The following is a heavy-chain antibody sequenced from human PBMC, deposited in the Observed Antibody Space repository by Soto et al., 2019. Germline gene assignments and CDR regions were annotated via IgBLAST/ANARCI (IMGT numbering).Heavy chain of an antibody. V-gene: IGHV1-2*02. CDR1: GYTFTGYY. CDR2: INPNSGGT. J-gene: IGHJ3*02. D-gene: IGHD2-2*01. Sequence: ASVKVSCKASGYTFTGYYMHWVRQAPGQGLEWMGWINPNSGGTNYAQKFQGRVTMTRDTSISTAYMELSRLRSDDTAVYYCARDPSNCSSTSCYDDAFDIWGQGTMVTVSS. CDR3: ARDPSNCSSTSCYDDAFDI.